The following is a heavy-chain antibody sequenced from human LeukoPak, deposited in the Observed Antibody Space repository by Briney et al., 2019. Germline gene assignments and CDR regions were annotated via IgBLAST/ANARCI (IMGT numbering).Heavy chain of an antibody. J-gene: IGHJ4*02. CDR2: ITGSGGNT. CDR1: GFTFGNYA. Sequence: GGSLRLSCAASGFTFGNYAMSWVRQAPGKGLEWVSAITGSGGNTYYADSVKGRFTISRDNSKNTVFLQMNSLRAEDMAVYYCAKWGDYDVLTGYYVSDYWGQGTLVTVSS. V-gene: IGHV3-23*01. D-gene: IGHD3-9*01. CDR3: AKWGDYDVLTGYYVSDY.